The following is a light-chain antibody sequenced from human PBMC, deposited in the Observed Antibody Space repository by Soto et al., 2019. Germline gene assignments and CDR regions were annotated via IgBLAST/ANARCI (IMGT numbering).Light chain of an antibody. J-gene: IGLJ2*01. CDR3: YSYAGSIS. V-gene: IGLV2-23*02. CDR2: EVS. CDR1: SSDVGSHNF. Sequence: QSVLTQPASVSGSPGQSITISCTGTSSDVGSHNFVSWYQQHPGKAPELMIYEVSKRPSGVSNRFSGSKSGNTASLTISGLQAEDEADYYCYSYAGSISFGGGTKLTVL.